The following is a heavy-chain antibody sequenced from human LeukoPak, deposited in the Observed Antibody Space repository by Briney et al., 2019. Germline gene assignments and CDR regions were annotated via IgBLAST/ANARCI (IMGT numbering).Heavy chain of an antibody. D-gene: IGHD5-12*01. CDR2: ISYDGSNK. CDR3: AKGGYSGYDFIPGYFDY. J-gene: IGHJ4*02. V-gene: IGHV3-30*18. CDR1: GFTFSSYG. Sequence: GGSLRLSCAASGFTFSSYGMHWVRQAPGKGLEWVAVISYDGSNKYYADSVKGRSTISRDNSKNTLYLQMNSLRAEDTAVYYCAKGGYSGYDFIPGYFDYWGQGTLVTVSS.